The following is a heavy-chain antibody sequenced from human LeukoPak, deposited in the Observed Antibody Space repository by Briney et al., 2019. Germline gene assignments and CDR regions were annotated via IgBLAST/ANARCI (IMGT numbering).Heavy chain of an antibody. J-gene: IGHJ4*02. V-gene: IGHV4-34*01. D-gene: IGHD3-22*01. CDR2: INYSGST. CDR1: GGSFSGYY. Sequence: PSETLSLTCAVYGGSFSGYYWSWIRQPPGKGLEWIGEINYSGSTNYNPSLKSRVTISVDTSKNQFSLKLSSVTAADTAVYYCVYDSSGHRGDFDYWGQGTLVTVSS. CDR3: VYDSSGHRGDFDY.